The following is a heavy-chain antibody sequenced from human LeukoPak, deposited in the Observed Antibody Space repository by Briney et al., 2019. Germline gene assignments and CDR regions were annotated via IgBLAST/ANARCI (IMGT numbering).Heavy chain of an antibody. Sequence: SETLSLTCAVYGGSFSGYYWSWLRQPPGKGLEWIGEINHSGSTNYNPSLKSRVTISVDTSKNQFSLKLSSVTAADTAVYYCARHKQYCSSTSCPNWFDPWGQGTLVTVSS. CDR3: ARHKQYCSSTSCPNWFDP. J-gene: IGHJ5*02. V-gene: IGHV4-34*01. CDR1: GGSFSGYY. D-gene: IGHD2-2*01. CDR2: INHSGST.